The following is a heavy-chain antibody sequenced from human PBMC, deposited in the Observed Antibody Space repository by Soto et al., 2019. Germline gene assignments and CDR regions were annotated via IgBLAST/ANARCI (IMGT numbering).Heavy chain of an antibody. D-gene: IGHD3-10*01. CDR2: IIPIFGTA. J-gene: IGHJ6*02. V-gene: IGHV1-69*13. Sequence: SVKVSCKASGGTFSSYAISWVRQAPGQGLEWMGGIIPIFGTANYAQKFQGRVTITADESTSTAYMELSSLRSEDTAVYYCARGLHYCGSGGSYYYYGMDVWGQGTTVTVSS. CDR1: GGTFSSYA. CDR3: ARGLHYCGSGGSYYYYGMDV.